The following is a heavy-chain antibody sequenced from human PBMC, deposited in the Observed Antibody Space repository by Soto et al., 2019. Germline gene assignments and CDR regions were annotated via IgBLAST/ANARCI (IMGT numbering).Heavy chain of an antibody. CDR2: INSDGSST. CDR3: ARGLLYLYGMDV. D-gene: IGHD2-8*01. CDR1: GFTFSRHW. J-gene: IGHJ6*02. Sequence: EVQLVESGGGLVQPGGSLRLSCAAAGFTFSRHWIHWVRQAPGKGLVWVSRINSDGSSTNYADSVKGRFTISRDNAKNTLYLLMNSLRAEDTAVYYCARGLLYLYGMDVWGQGTTVTVSS. V-gene: IGHV3-74*01.